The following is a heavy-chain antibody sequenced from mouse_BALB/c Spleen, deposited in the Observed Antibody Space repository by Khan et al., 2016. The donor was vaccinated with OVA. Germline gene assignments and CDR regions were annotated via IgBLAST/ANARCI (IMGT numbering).Heavy chain of an antibody. D-gene: IGHD4-1*01. V-gene: IGHV1S136*01. J-gene: IGHJ2*01. CDR3: ARGNWQSYYFDY. Sequence: VQRQQSGPELVKPGASVKMSCKSSGYIFTNYVLHWVKQKPGQGLEWIGYINPYNGGTKYNEKFKGKATLASDKSSIPAYMELSSLTSEDSAVYYCARGNWQSYYFDYWGQGTTLTLSS. CDR2: INPYNGGT. CDR1: GYIFTNYV.